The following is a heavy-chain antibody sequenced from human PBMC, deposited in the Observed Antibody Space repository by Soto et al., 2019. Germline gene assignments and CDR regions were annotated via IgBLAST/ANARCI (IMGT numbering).Heavy chain of an antibody. CDR1: GGTFNSFG. Sequence: QVHVVQSGAEVKKPGSSVKVTCKSFGGTFNSFGINWVRQAPGQGPEYMGGIIPAFGTTNFAQRFRDRVTLVADGSSTTSYMELSSLTSDDTATYYCAIEVWGRGGHYLDSWGQGTLVTVSS. D-gene: IGHD7-27*01. CDR3: AIEVWGRGGHYLDS. V-gene: IGHV1-69*01. CDR2: IIPAFGTT. J-gene: IGHJ4*02.